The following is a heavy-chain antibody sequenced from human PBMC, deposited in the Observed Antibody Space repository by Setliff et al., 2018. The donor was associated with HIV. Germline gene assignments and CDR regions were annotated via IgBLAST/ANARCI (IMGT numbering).Heavy chain of an antibody. CDR2: INHSGGT. CDR1: GGTFSLHY. CDR3: ARLGYVSGGFYKTPGPYYFDY. J-gene: IGHJ4*02. Sequence: SETLSLTCAVSGGTFSLHYYTWIRQSPLRGLEWIGEINHSGGTSYNPSLESRVTMSLDTSRNQFSLKLRSVTAADTAAYYCARLGYVSGGFYKTPGPYYFDYWGQGALVTVSS. V-gene: IGHV4-34*01. D-gene: IGHD3-10*01.